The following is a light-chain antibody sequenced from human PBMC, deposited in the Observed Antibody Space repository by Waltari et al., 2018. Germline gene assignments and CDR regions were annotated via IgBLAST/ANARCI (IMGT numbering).Light chain of an antibody. CDR3: MQTLQTPLT. Sequence: DIVMTQTPLSLPVTPGESASIPCRSSQSLLDSDGYTHLHWYLQKPGQSPQLLMYLGSNRASGVPDRLSGSGSGTDFTLKINRVEAEDVGVYYCMQTLQTPLTFGGGTKVEIK. CDR1: QSLLDSDGYTH. J-gene: IGKJ4*01. CDR2: LGS. V-gene: IGKV2-28*01.